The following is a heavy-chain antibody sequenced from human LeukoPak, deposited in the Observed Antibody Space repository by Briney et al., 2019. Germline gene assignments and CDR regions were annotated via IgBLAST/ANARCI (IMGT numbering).Heavy chain of an antibody. CDR3: ARDKRHSYGRYFDP. Sequence: SETLSLTCSVSGDSISTYHWNWIRKPPGKGLEWIGYMHSSGISNYNPSLKNRVNIFVDTSKNQFVLNLRSVTAADTAVYYCARDKRHSYGRYFDPWGQGMLVTVSS. CDR2: MHSSGIS. V-gene: IGHV4-59*01. D-gene: IGHD5-18*01. CDR1: GDSISTYH. J-gene: IGHJ4*02.